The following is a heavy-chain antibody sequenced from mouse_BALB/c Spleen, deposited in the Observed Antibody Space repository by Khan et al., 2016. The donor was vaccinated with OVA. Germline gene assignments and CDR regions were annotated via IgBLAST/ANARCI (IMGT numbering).Heavy chain of an antibody. CDR3: ARSTYRYALAY. CDR2: MIYSGNT. J-gene: IGHJ3*01. CDR1: GDSITSGY. V-gene: IGHV3-8*02. Sequence: EVQLQESGPSLVKPSQTLSLTCSVTGDSITSGYWNWIRKFPGNKLEYMGYMIYSGNTYYNPSLISRISITRHTSKTQYSLQLNSVTTEDTATYYCARSTYRYALAYWGQGTLVTVSA. D-gene: IGHD2-14*01.